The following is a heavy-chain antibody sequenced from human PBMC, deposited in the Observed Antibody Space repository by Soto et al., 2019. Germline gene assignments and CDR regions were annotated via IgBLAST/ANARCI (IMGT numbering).Heavy chain of an antibody. CDR1: GFTFSSYG. Sequence: QVQRVESGGGVVQPGRSLRLSCAASGFTFSSYGMHWVRQAPGKGLEWVAVIWYDGSNKYYADSVKGRFTISRDNSKNTLYLQMNSLRAEDTAVYYCARDSLGGSYFDYWGQGTLVTVSS. CDR2: IWYDGSNK. CDR3: ARDSLGGSYFDY. J-gene: IGHJ4*02. D-gene: IGHD3-16*01. V-gene: IGHV3-33*01.